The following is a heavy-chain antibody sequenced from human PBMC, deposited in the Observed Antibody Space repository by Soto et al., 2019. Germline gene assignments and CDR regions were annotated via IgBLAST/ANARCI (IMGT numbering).Heavy chain of an antibody. CDR1: GFTFSSYG. D-gene: IGHD3-10*01. V-gene: IGHV3-33*01. J-gene: IGHJ6*03. Sequence: PGGSLRLSCAASGFTFSSYGMHWVRQAPGKGLEWVAVIWYDGSNKYYADSVKGRFTISRDNSKNTLYLQMNSLRAEDTAVYYCARVWVEDYMDVWGKGTTVTVSS. CDR2: IWYDGSNK. CDR3: ARVWVEDYMDV.